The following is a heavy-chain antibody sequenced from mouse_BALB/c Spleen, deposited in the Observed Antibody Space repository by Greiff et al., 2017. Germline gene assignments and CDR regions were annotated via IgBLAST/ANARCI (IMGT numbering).Heavy chain of an antibody. CDR3: AREQRGGYAMDD. Sequence: EVQLVESGGGLVKPGGSLKLSCAASGFTFSSYAMSWVRQSPEKRLEWVAEISSGGSYTYYPDTVTGRFTISRDNAKNTLYLEMSSLRSEDTAMYYCAREQRGGYAMDDWGQGTSVTVSS. V-gene: IGHV5-9-4*01. CDR2: ISSGGSYT. CDR1: GFTFSSYA. J-gene: IGHJ4*01.